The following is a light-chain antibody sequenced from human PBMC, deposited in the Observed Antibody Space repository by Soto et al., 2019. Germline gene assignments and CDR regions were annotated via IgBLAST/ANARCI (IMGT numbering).Light chain of an antibody. V-gene: IGKV3-15*01. CDR2: GAS. Sequence: EIVMTQSPSTLSVSPGERATISCMSSQSVKCALAWYQQKPGLAPRLLIYGASTWATGVPARFSGGGSGTEFTLTISSLQSEDFASYYFQHYNVWPPAFGQGTKVDIK. CDR1: QSVKCA. J-gene: IGKJ1*01. CDR3: QHYNVWPPA.